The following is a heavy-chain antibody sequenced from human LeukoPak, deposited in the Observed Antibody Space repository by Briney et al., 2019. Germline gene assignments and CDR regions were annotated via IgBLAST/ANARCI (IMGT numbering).Heavy chain of an antibody. D-gene: IGHD6-19*01. CDR2: MNPNSGNT. J-gene: IGHJ4*02. V-gene: IGHV1-8*02. CDR3: ARGHSSGRKSLHYFDY. Sequence: GSVKVSCKASGYTFTSYGISWVRQAPGQGLEWMGWMNPNSGNTGYAQKFQGRVTMTRNTSISTAYMELSSLRSEDTAVYYCARGHSSGRKSLHYFDYWGQGTLVTVSS. CDR1: GYTFTSYG.